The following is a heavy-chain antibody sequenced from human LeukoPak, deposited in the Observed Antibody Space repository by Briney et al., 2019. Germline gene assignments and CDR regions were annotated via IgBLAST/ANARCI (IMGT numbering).Heavy chain of an antibody. D-gene: IGHD5-18*01. CDR1: GYTFTSYG. V-gene: IGHV1-18*01. CDR2: ISANNGNT. Sequence: ASVKVSCQPSGYTFTSYGISWVRQAPGQGREGVGWISANNGNTTYAQKLQGRVTMTTDTSTSTAYMELRSLRSDDTAVYYCARVAGEDTAMVNSHWGQGTLVTVSS. J-gene: IGHJ4*02. CDR3: ARVAGEDTAMVNSH.